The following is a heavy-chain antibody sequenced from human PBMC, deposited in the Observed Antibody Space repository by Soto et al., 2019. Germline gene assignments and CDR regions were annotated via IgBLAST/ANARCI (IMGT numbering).Heavy chain of an antibody. D-gene: IGHD4-4*01. CDR3: ARDFRTYSHGVDV. V-gene: IGHV1-2*02. CDR1: GYPFTGPY. CDR2: INPSSGGT. J-gene: IGHJ6*02. Sequence: QAQLVQSGTEVKKPGASVKVSCKASGYPFTGPYIYWVRQAPGQGLEWMGWINPSSGGTEVAEKFQGRVTVTRDTSIRTVLLELNSLTSDDTGVYFCARDFRTYSHGVDVWGQGTAVTVSS.